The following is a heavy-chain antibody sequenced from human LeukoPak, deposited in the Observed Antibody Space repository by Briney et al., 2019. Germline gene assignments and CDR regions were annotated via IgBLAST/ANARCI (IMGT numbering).Heavy chain of an antibody. J-gene: IGHJ4*02. CDR1: GFTFGSFA. CDR3: AKAGRGWYFFDY. D-gene: IGHD6-19*01. V-gene: IGHV3-23*01. CDR2: ISVSGGTT. Sequence: PGGSLRVSCAASGFTFGSFALSWVRQAPGKGLEWVSIISVSGGTTYYADSVKGRFTISRDNSKNTLYLQMNSLRAEDTAIYYCAKAGRGWYFFDYWGQGALVTVSS.